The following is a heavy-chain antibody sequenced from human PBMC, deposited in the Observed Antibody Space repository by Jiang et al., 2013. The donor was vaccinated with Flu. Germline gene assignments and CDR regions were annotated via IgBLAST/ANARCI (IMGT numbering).Heavy chain of an antibody. V-gene: IGHV1-18*01. J-gene: IGHJ4*02. Sequence: SGAEVKKPGASVKVSCKASGYTFTTYGVSWVRQAPGQGLEWMGWISAYNGDTDYAQKLQGRVTMTTDTSTSTAYMELRGLRSDDTAVYYXARDRGXSSNYWFNYWGQGNPGHRLL. D-gene: IGHD3-22*01. CDR3: ARDRGXSSNYWFNY. CDR1: GYTFTTYG. CDR2: ISAYNGDT.